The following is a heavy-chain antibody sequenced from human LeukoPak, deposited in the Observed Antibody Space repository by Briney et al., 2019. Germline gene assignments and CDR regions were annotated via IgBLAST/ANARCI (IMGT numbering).Heavy chain of an antibody. CDR1: GLTFGTTW. J-gene: IGHJ4*02. CDR3: ATARNFRFEY. CDR2: MNGEGTTI. V-gene: IGHV3-74*01. Sequence: GGSLRLSCATSGLTFGTTWMHWVRQAPGKGLMWVSRMNGEGTTIDYADSVKGRFTVSRDYAKNTLFLQMNNLRTEDTALYFCATARNFRFEYWGQGSLVTVSS. D-gene: IGHD1-7*01.